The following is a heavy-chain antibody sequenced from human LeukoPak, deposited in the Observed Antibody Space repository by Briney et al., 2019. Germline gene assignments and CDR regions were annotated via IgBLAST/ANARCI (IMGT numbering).Heavy chain of an antibody. D-gene: IGHD4-23*01. CDR3: ARHSPGGNSYDDY. CDR1: GYSFTNYW. J-gene: IGHJ4*02. CDR2: IYPGDSDT. Sequence: GESLKISCKGSGYSFTNYWIGWVRQMPGKGLEWMGIIYPGDSDTRYSPSFQGQITISADKSISTAYLHWSSLKASDTAMYYCARHSPGGNSYDDYWGQGTLVTVSS. V-gene: IGHV5-51*01.